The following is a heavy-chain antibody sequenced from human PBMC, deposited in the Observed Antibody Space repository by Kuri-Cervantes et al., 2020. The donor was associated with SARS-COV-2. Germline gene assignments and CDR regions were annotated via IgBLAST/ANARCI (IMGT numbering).Heavy chain of an antibody. CDR2: IVVGSGDT. Sequence: SVKVSCKTSGFTFTGSTIQWVRQARGQGLEWIGWIVVGSGDTSYAQEFQDRVTITRDMSTATAYMELRTLRSEDTAVYFCSLDAFDYWGQGTTVTVSS. CDR3: SLDAFDY. CDR1: GFTFTGST. D-gene: IGHD2-8*01. V-gene: IGHV1-58*02. J-gene: IGHJ4*02.